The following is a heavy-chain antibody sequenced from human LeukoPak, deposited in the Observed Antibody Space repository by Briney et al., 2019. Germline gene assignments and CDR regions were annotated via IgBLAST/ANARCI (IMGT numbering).Heavy chain of an antibody. CDR1: GFTFSSYA. CDR2: INSDGSST. Sequence: GGSLRLSCAASGFTFSSYAMHWVRQAPGKGLVWVSRINSDGSSTSYADSVKGRFTISRDNAKNTLYLQMNSLRADDTAVYYCARVLHKRNYDGSDYYGYWGQGTLVTVSS. CDR3: ARVLHKRNYDGSDYYGY. J-gene: IGHJ4*02. V-gene: IGHV3-74*01. D-gene: IGHD3-22*01.